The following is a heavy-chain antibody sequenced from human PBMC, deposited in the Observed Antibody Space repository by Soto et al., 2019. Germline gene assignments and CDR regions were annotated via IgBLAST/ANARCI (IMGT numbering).Heavy chain of an antibody. CDR2: INVYNGNT. Sequence: GASVKVSCKASGYTFSGYYIRWVRQAPGQGLEWMGWINVYNGNTKYSQKFQGRVTITRDTSASTAYMELSSLRSEDTAVYYCARAPSWWYFDLWGRGTLVTVSS. J-gene: IGHJ2*01. CDR1: GYTFSGYY. V-gene: IGHV1-3*01. CDR3: ARAPSWWYFDL.